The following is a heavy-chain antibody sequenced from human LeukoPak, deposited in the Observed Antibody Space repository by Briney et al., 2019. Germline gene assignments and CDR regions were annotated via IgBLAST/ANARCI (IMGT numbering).Heavy chain of an antibody. CDR3: AKEKNGMDV. Sequence: GGSLRLSCAASGFTFDDYAMHWVRQAPGKGLEWVSGISWNSGSIGYADSVKGRFTISRDNAKNSLYLQMNSLRAEDTALYYCAKEKNGMDVWGRGTTVTVSS. CDR2: ISWNSGSI. CDR1: GFTFDDYA. V-gene: IGHV3-9*01. J-gene: IGHJ6*02.